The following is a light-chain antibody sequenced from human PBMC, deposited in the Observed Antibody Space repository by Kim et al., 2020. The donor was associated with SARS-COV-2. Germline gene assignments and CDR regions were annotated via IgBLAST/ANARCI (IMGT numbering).Light chain of an antibody. CDR2: QDE. V-gene: IGLV3-1*01. CDR1: RLGNKY. Sequence: SVSPGQTASITCSGDRLGNKYVCWYQQKPGQSPVVVLYQDERRPSGIPERLSGSNSGNTATLTISGTQALDEADYYCQVWDSTTTVFGGGTQLTVL. J-gene: IGLJ2*01. CDR3: QVWDSTTTV.